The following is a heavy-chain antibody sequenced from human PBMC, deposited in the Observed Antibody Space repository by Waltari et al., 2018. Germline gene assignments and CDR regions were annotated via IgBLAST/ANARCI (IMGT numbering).Heavy chain of an antibody. J-gene: IGHJ6*02. D-gene: IGHD3-3*01. CDR3: AKDPTFWSGYYMRYYGMDV. V-gene: IGHV3-30*18. CDR1: ALTFSSYG. CDR2: IAYDGKNK. Sequence: QLQVEESGGGVVQAGMSLRLSCSSSALTFSSYGVHWVRQARGRGVRGGGSIAYDGKNKVYGDSVKGRFILTRENSKNTINLQMNSLRTEDTAVYYCAKDPTFWSGYYMRYYGMDVWGRGTTVTVAS.